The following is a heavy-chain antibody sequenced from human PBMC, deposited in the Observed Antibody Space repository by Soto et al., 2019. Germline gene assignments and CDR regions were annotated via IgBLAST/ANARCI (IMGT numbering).Heavy chain of an antibody. V-gene: IGHV3-53*05. Sequence: GGSMRLSCAASGFTVSSNYMSWVRQAPGKGLEWVSVIYSGGSTYYADSVKGRFTISRDKSKDTMYLQMNSLTSDDTALYSCAKDLTRQLTYWLDPWGQGTQVTVSS. CDR1: GFTVSSNY. D-gene: IGHD6-6*01. CDR2: IYSGGST. CDR3: AKDLTRQLTYWLDP. J-gene: IGHJ5*02.